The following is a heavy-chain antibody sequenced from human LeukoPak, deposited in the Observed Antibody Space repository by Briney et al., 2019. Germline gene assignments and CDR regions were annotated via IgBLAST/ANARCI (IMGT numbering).Heavy chain of an antibody. V-gene: IGHV3-23*01. CDR2: ISPSASHR. J-gene: IGHJ5*02. CDR3: VKDRFGSFDP. D-gene: IGHD5-18*01. CDR1: GVPFSDYA. Sequence: GGSLRLSCAAYGVPFSDYAMTAVRQAPGKGLEWVAAISPSASHRYYADFVGGRFTISRDNSKNTLDLQMSSLRAEDTAVYYCVKDRFGSFDPWGQGTLVTVSS.